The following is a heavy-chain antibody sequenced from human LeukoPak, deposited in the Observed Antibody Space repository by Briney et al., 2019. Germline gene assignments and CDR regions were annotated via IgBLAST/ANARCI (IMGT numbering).Heavy chain of an antibody. CDR3: AKARIAVAALDY. D-gene: IGHD6-19*01. Sequence: PGRSLRLSCAASGFTFDDYAMHWVRQAPGKGLEWVSGISWNSGSIGYADSVKGRFTISRDNAKNSLCLQMNSLRAEDTALYYCAKARIAVAALDYWGQGTLVTVSS. CDR2: ISWNSGSI. V-gene: IGHV3-9*01. J-gene: IGHJ4*02. CDR1: GFTFDDYA.